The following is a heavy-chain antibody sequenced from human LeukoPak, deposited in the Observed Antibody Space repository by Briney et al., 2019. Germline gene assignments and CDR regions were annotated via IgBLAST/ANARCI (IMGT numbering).Heavy chain of an antibody. CDR2: ISSSSSTI. D-gene: IGHD1-26*01. CDR3: ARVVVGATMDY. Sequence: GGSLRLSCAASGFPFSSYSMNWVRQAPGKGLEWVSYISSSSSTIYYADSVKGRFTISRDNAKNSLYLQMNSLRAEDTAVYYCARVVVGATMDYWGQGTLVTVSS. CDR1: GFPFSSYS. V-gene: IGHV3-48*01. J-gene: IGHJ4*02.